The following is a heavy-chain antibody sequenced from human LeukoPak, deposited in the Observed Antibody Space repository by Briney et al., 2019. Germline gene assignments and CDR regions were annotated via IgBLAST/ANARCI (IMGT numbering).Heavy chain of an antibody. J-gene: IGHJ4*02. V-gene: IGHV4-39*01. Sequence: SETLSLTCTVAGASISSSSYGWGWLRQPPGKGLEWIGSIYYSGSTYYTPSLKSRVTISVDTSKNQFSLKLSSVTAADTAVYYCARHCPSGWYIDYFDYWGQGTLVTVSS. CDR3: ARHCPSGWYIDYFDY. CDR1: GASISSSSYG. CDR2: IYYSGST. D-gene: IGHD6-19*01.